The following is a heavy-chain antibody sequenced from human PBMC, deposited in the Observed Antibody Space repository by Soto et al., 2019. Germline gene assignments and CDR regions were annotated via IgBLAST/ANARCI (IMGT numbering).Heavy chain of an antibody. D-gene: IGHD3-9*01. J-gene: IGHJ4*02. Sequence: PSETLSLTCTVSGGSISSSIYYWSWIRQPPGKGLEWIGEINHSGSTNYNPSLKSRVTISVDTSKNQFSLKLSSVTAADTAVYYCARTILTGYYSTVSVFDYWGQGTLVTVSS. V-gene: IGHV4-39*07. CDR2: INHSGST. CDR1: GGSISSSIYY. CDR3: ARTILTGYYSTVSVFDY.